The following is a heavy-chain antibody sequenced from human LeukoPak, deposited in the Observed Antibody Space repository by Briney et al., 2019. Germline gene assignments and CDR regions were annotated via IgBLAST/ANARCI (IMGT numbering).Heavy chain of an antibody. Sequence: ASVKVSCKASGGTFSSYAISWVRQAPGQGLEWMGGIIPIFGTANYAQKFRGRVTITADKSTSTAYMELSSLRSEDTAVYYCARSNTGVTVGLFDPWGQGTLVTVSS. CDR2: IIPIFGTA. CDR3: ARSNTGVTVGLFDP. J-gene: IGHJ5*02. CDR1: GGTFSSYA. V-gene: IGHV1-69*06. D-gene: IGHD4-23*01.